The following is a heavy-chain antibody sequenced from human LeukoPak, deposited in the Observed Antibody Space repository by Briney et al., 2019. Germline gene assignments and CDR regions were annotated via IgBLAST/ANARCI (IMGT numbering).Heavy chain of an antibody. J-gene: IGHJ5*02. D-gene: IGHD3-16*02. CDR3: ARDCRSEPQRYNWFDP. V-gene: IGHV3-21*01. CDR1: GFTFSSYS. Sequence: GGSLRLSCAASGFTFSSYSMNWVRQAPGKGLEWVSSISSSSSYIYYADSVKGRFTISRDNAKNSLYLQMNSLRAEGTAVYYCARDCRSEPQRYNWFDPWGQGTLVTVSS. CDR2: ISSSSSYI.